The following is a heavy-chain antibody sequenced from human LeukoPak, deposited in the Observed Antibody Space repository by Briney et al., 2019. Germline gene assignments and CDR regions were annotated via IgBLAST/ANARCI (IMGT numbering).Heavy chain of an antibody. V-gene: IGHV4-34*01. CDR3: ARGRYYDSSARPYGMDV. Sequence: SETLSLTCAVYGGSFSGYYWSWIRQPPGKGLEWIGEINHSGSTNYNPSLKSRVTISVDTSKNQFSLKLSSVTAADTAVYYCARGRYYDSSARPYGMDVWGQGTTVTVSS. CDR2: INHSGST. CDR1: GGSFSGYY. D-gene: IGHD3-22*01. J-gene: IGHJ6*02.